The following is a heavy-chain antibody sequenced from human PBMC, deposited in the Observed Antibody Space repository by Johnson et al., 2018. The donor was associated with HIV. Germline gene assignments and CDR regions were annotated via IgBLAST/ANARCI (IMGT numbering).Heavy chain of an antibody. CDR2: LSYDLRNE. Sequence: QMQLVESGGGVVQPGRSLRLSCAASAFMFSSYDMHWVRQSPGKGLEWVAILSYDLRNEDYGDSVKGRFSISRDNSNNTLFLQMNRLKSEDAAVYYCARSSTWQLVPGFDLWGRGTMVTVSS. CDR1: AFMFSSYD. CDR3: ARSSTWQLVPGFDL. V-gene: IGHV3-30*03. J-gene: IGHJ3*01. D-gene: IGHD6-13*01.